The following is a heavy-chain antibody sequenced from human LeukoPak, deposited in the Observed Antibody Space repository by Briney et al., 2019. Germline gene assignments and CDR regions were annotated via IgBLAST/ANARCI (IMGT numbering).Heavy chain of an antibody. Sequence: GGSLRLSCAASGFTFSSYAMHWVRQAPGKGLEWVAVISYDGSNKYYADSVKGRFTISRDNSKNTLYLQMNSLRAEDTAVYYCAKAMPRYYYGSGPLFDYWGQGTLVTVSS. CDR2: ISYDGSNK. J-gene: IGHJ4*02. D-gene: IGHD3-10*01. CDR1: GFTFSSYA. V-gene: IGHV3-30*04. CDR3: AKAMPRYYYGSGPLFDY.